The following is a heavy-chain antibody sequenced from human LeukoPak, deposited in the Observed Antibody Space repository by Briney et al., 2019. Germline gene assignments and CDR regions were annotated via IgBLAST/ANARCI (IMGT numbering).Heavy chain of an antibody. V-gene: IGHV4-34*01. CDR2: INHGGST. CDR3: ARVEVAATFFDY. CDR1: GGSFSGYY. J-gene: IGHJ4*02. D-gene: IGHD2-15*01. Sequence: SETLSLTCAVYGGSFSGYYWSWIRQPPGKGLEWIGEINHGGSTNYNPSLKSRVTISVDTSKNQFSLTLSSVTAADTAVYYCARVEVAATFFDYWGQGTLVTVSS.